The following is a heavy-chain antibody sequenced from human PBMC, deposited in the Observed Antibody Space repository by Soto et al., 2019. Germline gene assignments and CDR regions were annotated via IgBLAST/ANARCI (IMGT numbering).Heavy chain of an antibody. J-gene: IGHJ4*02. D-gene: IGHD3-3*02. CDR3: TRSIALAGTGAFDL. Sequence: VHLVQSGAEVKKPGASLKVSCKASGYNLVDHYVPWVRQAHGQGLEWLGWINPSTGGPRYTQRFQGRVTITSDTSINTAYLEINRMNSDDTAVYFCTRSIALAGTGAFDLWGQGTLVTVSS. CDR2: INPSTGGP. V-gene: IGHV1-2*02. CDR1: GYNLVDHY.